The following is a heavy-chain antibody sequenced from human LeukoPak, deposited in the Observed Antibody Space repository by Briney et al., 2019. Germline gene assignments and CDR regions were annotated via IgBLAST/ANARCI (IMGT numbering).Heavy chain of an antibody. J-gene: IGHJ1*01. CDR3: AREESSSWMQH. Sequence: PGGSLKLSCAASGYTFTGYYMHWVRQAPGQGLEWMGWINPNSGGTNYAQKFQGWVTMTRDTSISTAYMELSRLRSDDTAVYYCAREESSSWMQHWGQGTLVTVSS. V-gene: IGHV1-2*04. CDR2: INPNSGGT. CDR1: GYTFTGYY. D-gene: IGHD6-13*01.